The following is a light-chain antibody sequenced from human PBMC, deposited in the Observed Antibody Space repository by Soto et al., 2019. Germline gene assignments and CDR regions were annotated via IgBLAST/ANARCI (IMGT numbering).Light chain of an antibody. V-gene: IGKV1-33*01. Sequence: DIQMTQSPSSLSASVGDRVTITCQASQDISTYLNWYQQKPGKAPKLLIYDASNLETGVPSRFSGSGSGTDFTFTISSLQPEDIATYFCQQSYTTPVYSFGQGTKLEIK. J-gene: IGKJ2*01. CDR2: DAS. CDR3: QQSYTTPVYS. CDR1: QDISTY.